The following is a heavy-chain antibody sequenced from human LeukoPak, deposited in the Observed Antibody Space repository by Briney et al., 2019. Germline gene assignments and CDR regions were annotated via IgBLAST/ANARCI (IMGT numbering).Heavy chain of an antibody. CDR2: INHSGST. CDR3: ARRYCSSTSCYARYYYMDV. Sequence: PSETLSLTCAVYGGPFSGYYWSWIRQPPGKGLEWIGEINHSGSTNYNPSLKSRVTISVDTSKNQFSLKLSSVTAADTAVYYCARRYCSSTSCYARYYYMDVWGKGTTVTVSS. D-gene: IGHD2-2*01. CDR1: GGPFSGYY. J-gene: IGHJ6*03. V-gene: IGHV4-34*01.